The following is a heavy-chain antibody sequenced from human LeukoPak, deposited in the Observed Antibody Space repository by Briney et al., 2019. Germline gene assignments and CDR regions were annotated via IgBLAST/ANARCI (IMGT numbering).Heavy chain of an antibody. Sequence: PSETLSLTCTVSGGSISSYYWSWIRQPPGKGLEWIGYIYYSGSTNYNPSLKSRVTISVDTSKNQFSLKLSSVTAADTAVYYCARLEAAKSIAAAGIDYWGQGTLVTVSS. CDR3: ARLEAAKSIAAAGIDY. J-gene: IGHJ4*02. D-gene: IGHD6-13*01. V-gene: IGHV4-59*08. CDR2: IYYSGST. CDR1: GGSISSYY.